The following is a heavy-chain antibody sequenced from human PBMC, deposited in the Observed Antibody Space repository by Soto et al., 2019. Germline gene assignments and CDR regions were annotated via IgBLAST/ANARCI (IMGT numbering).Heavy chain of an antibody. CDR3: ARREGWLVATITPFDY. J-gene: IGHJ4*02. CDR1: GGSISSSSYY. CDR2: IYYSGST. D-gene: IGHD6-19*01. V-gene: IGHV4-39*01. Sequence: QLQLQESGPGLVKPSETLSLTCTVSGGSISSSSYYWGWIRQPPGKGLEWIGSIYYSGSTYYNPSLKSRVTISVDTSKNQFSLKLSSVTAADTAVYYCARREGWLVATITPFDYWGQGTLVTVSS.